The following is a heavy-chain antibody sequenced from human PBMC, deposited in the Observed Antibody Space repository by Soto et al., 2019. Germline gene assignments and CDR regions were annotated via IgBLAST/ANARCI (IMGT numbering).Heavy chain of an antibody. V-gene: IGHV3-9*01. CDR2: ITWNSRVL. CDR3: AKGRYDFWSTYYFEA. J-gene: IGHJ4*02. D-gene: IGHD3-3*01. Sequence: GGSLRLSCVGTGLNFDDFAMHWVRQAPGKGLEWVSGITWNSRVLAYADSVKGRFTISRDNARNSLYPQMDSLRDEDTALYYCAKGRYDFWSTYYFEAWGQRTLVTVAS. CDR1: GLNFDDFA.